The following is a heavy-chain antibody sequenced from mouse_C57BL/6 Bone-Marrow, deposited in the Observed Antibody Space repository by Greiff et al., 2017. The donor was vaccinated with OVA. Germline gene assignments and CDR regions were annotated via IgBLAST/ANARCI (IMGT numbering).Heavy chain of an antibody. V-gene: IGHV1-81*01. J-gene: IGHJ2*01. CDR3: ERYPRANYSKGFDY. CDR1: GYTFTSYG. Sequence: QVQLQQSGAELARPGASVKLSCKASGYTFTSYGISWVTQRTGQGLAWIGELYPRSGNTYYNEKFKGKATLTADNSSSTAYMELRSLTSENSEVYVCERYPRANYSKGFDYWGQGTTLTVSS. CDR2: LYPRSGNT. D-gene: IGHD2-5*01.